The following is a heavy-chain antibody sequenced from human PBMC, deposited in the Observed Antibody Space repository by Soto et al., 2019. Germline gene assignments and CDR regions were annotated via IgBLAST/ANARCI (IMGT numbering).Heavy chain of an antibody. V-gene: IGHV1-46*01. CDR2: IDPSGGGT. CDR3: ARDRVDCSGGNCWRSVEDT. CDR1: GYTFTIYY. Sequence: QVQLVQSGAEVKKPGASVKVSCKASGYTFTIYYMHWVRQAPGQGLEWMGIIDPSGGGTSYAQKFQGRLNMTRDTSTSTGYMELSSLRSEDTAVYYCARDRVDCSGGNCWRSVEDTWGQGTLVTVSS. D-gene: IGHD2-15*01. J-gene: IGHJ5*02.